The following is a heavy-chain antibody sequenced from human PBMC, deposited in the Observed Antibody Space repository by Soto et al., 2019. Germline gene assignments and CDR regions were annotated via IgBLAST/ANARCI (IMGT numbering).Heavy chain of an antibody. CDR2: ISWNSGSI. CDR3: AKATVAAAGGNYMDF. D-gene: IGHD6-13*01. J-gene: IGHJ6*03. V-gene: IGHV3-9*01. Sequence: EVQLVESGGGLVQPGRSLRLSCAASGFTFDDYAMHWVRQAPGKGLEWVSGISWNSGSIGYADSVKGRFTISRDNAKNSLYLQINSLRAEDTALYYCAKATVAAAGGNYMDFWAKGPRSPSP. CDR1: GFTFDDYA.